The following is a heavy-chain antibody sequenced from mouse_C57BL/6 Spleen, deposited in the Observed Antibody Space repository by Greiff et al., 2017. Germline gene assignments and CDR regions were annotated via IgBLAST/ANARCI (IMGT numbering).Heavy chain of an antibody. CDR3: ARDKIPDYYGSSGWFAY. Sequence: EVQLVESGGGLVKPGGSLKLSCAASGFTFSSYAMSWVRQTPEKRLEWVATISDGGSYTYYPDNVKGRFTISRDNAKNNLYLQMSHLKSEDTAMYYCARDKIPDYYGSSGWFAYWGQGTLVTVSA. CDR2: ISDGGSYT. J-gene: IGHJ3*01. CDR1: GFTFSSYA. D-gene: IGHD1-1*01. V-gene: IGHV5-4*01.